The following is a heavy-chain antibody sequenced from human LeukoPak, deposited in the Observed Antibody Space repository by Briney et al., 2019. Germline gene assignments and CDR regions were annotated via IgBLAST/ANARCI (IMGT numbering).Heavy chain of an antibody. CDR2: ISISSSVM. Sequence: PGGSLRLSCAASGFTFSSYSMNWVRQAPGKGLEWISYISISSSVMYYADSVKGRFTVSRDNAENSLYLQMNSLRDEDTAVYYCARTPKWFDHWGQGTLVTVSS. CDR1: GFTFSSYS. J-gene: IGHJ5*02. CDR3: ARTPKWFDH. V-gene: IGHV3-48*02.